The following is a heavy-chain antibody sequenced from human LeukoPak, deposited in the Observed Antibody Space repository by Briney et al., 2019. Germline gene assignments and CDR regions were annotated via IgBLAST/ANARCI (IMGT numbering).Heavy chain of an antibody. CDR1: GYSFTSYW. Sequence: GESLKISCKGSGYSFTSYWISWVRQMPGKGLEWRGRIDPSDSYTNYSPSFQGHVTISADKSISTAYLQWSGLKASDTAMYYCARQVEDIVVVVAATPHYGMDVWGKGTTVTVSS. V-gene: IGHV5-10-1*01. CDR3: ARQVEDIVVVVAATPHYGMDV. J-gene: IGHJ6*04. CDR2: IDPSDSYT. D-gene: IGHD2-15*01.